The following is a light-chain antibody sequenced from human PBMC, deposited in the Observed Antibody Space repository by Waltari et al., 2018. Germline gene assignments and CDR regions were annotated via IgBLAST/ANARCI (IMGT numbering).Light chain of an antibody. V-gene: IGLV3-25*03. J-gene: IGLJ6*01. CDR2: KDS. CDR1: SLPTQY. Sequence: SYELTQPPSVSVSPGQTARITCSGDSLPTQYAYWYQQKPGQAPVLVIYKDSERPSGIPERFSGSSSGTTVTLTISGVQAEDEADYYCQSADSSGTYVFGSGTKVTVL. CDR3: QSADSSGTYV.